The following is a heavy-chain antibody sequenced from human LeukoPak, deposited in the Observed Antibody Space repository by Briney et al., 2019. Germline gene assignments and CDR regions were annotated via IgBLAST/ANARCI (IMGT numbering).Heavy chain of an antibody. V-gene: IGHV4-31*03. D-gene: IGHD3-3*01. J-gene: IGHJ4*02. CDR1: GGSISSGGYY. Sequence: PSETLSLTCTVSGGSISSGGYYWSWIRQHPGKGLEWIGYIYYSGSTCYNPSLKSRVTISVDTSKNQFSLKLSSVTAADTAVYYCARKEYGDFWSGYYQFDYWGQGTLVTVSS. CDR2: IYYSGST. CDR3: ARKEYGDFWSGYYQFDY.